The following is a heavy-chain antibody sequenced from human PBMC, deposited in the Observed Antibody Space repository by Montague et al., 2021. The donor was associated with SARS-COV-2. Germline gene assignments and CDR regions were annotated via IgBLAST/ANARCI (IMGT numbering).Heavy chain of an antibody. V-gene: IGHV4-34*01. J-gene: IGHJ4*02. CDR3: ARGEEEMATIVDEYFDY. D-gene: IGHD5-24*01. Sequence: SETLSLTCAVYGGSFSGYYWGWIRQPPGKGLEWIGSIYYSGSTYYNPSLKSRVTISVDTSKNQFSLKLSSVTAADTAVYYCARGEEEMATIVDEYFDYWGQGTLVTVSS. CDR1: GGSFSGYY. CDR2: IYYSGST.